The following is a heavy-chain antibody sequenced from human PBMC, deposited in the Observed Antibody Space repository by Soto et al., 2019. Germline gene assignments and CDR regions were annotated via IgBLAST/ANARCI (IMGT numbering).Heavy chain of an antibody. CDR3: AGGDYSNYAPYYYGMDV. J-gene: IGHJ6*02. Sequence: EVQLVESGGGLVQPGGSLRLSCAASGFTFSSYWMSWVRQAPGKGLEWVANIKQDGSEKYYVDSVKGRFTISRDNAKNSLYLQMNSLRAEDTAVYYCAGGDYSNYAPYYYGMDVWGQGTTVTFSS. CDR1: GFTFSSYW. CDR2: IKQDGSEK. V-gene: IGHV3-7*04. D-gene: IGHD4-4*01.